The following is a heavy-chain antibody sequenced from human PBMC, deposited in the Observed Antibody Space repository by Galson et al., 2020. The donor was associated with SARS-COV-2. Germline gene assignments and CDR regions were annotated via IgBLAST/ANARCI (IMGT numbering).Heavy chain of an antibody. Sequence: TSETLSLTCSVSELSMSSYYWHWIRQPPGKGLEWIGSISYRGPTNYNPSLRSRVTMLVDLSMNQFSLRLSSVTAADTAVYYCARDPAPLYGDNYYYGMDVWGRGTTVTVSS. D-gene: IGHD4-17*01. CDR1: ELSMSSYY. J-gene: IGHJ6*02. V-gene: IGHV4-59*01. CDR3: ARDPAPLYGDNYYYGMDV. CDR2: ISYRGPT.